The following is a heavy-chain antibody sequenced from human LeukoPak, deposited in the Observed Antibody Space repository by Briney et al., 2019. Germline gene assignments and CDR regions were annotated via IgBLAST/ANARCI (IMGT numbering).Heavy chain of an antibody. J-gene: IGHJ4*02. CDR2: ISFDGSNR. V-gene: IGHV3-30*18. D-gene: IGHD2-2*01. CDR1: GFTFSTYS. Sequence: GGSLRLSCAASGFTFSTYSMNWVRQAPGKGLEWVAVISFDGSNRYYADSVKGRFTISRDNSKNTLYLQMNSLRAEDTAVYYCAKEDIGYCSSGSCYAYDYWGQGTLVTVSS. CDR3: AKEDIGYCSSGSCYAYDY.